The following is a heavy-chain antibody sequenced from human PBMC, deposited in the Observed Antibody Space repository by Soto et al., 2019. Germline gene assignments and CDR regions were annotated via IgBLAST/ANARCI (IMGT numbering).Heavy chain of an antibody. CDR3: ARQTTVDY. V-gene: IGHV3-48*01. J-gene: IGHJ4*02. D-gene: IGHD4-17*01. Sequence: GGSLRLSCVASGFTFSSYSMNWVRQAPGEGLEWVSYISSSGSTIFYADSVKGRFTISRDNARNSLYLQMNSLRAEDTAVYYCARQTTVDYWGQGTLVTVSS. CDR2: ISSSGSTI. CDR1: GFTFSSYS.